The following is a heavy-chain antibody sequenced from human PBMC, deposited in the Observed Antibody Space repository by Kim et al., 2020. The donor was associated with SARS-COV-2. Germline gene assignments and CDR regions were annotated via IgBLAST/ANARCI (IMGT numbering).Heavy chain of an antibody. D-gene: IGHD6-13*01. CDR1: GYTFTSYA. V-gene: IGHV1-3*01. CDR3: ARDRGSIAAAVHYYYGMDV. J-gene: IGHJ6*02. CDR2: INAGNGNT. Sequence: ASVKVSCKASGYTFTSYAMHWVRQAPGQRLEWMGWINAGNGNTKYSQKFQGRVTITRDTSASTAYMELSSLRSEDTAVYYCARDRGSIAAAVHYYYGMDVWGQGTTVTVSS.